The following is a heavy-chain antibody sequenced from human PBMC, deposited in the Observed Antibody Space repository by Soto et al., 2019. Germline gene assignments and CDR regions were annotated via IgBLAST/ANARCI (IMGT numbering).Heavy chain of an antibody. D-gene: IGHD2-2*01. CDR3: AREGTYCSSTSCYYWFDP. CDR2: IYYSGTT. CDR1: GGSISSGAYY. Sequence: QVQLQESGPGLVKPSQTLSLTCTVSGGSISSGAYYWSWIRQPPGKGPEGLGYIYYSGTTYYNPSRKSRVTISVDTSKHQYSLKLSSVTAADTAVYYWAREGTYCSSTSCYYWFDPWGQGTLVTFSS. J-gene: IGHJ5*02. V-gene: IGHV4-30-4*01.